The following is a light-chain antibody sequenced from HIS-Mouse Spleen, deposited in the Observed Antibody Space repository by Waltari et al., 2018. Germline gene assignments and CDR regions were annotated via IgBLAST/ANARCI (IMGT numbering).Light chain of an antibody. Sequence: SYELTQPPSVSVSPGQTARLTLSGDALPKKYAYSYQQKSGQAPVLVIYEDSKRPSGIPERFSGSSSGTMATLTISGAQVEDEADYYCYSTDSSGNHWVFGGGTKLTVL. CDR2: EDS. CDR3: YSTDSSGNHWV. V-gene: IGLV3-10*01. CDR1: ALPKKY. J-gene: IGLJ3*02.